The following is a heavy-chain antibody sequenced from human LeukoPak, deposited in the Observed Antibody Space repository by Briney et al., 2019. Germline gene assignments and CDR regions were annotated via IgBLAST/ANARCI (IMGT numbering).Heavy chain of an antibody. J-gene: IGHJ6*02. CDR2: ISWNSGSI. CDR3: AKDIKLTFTVTTTAANYYYYGMDV. D-gene: IGHD4-17*01. Sequence: PGGSLRLSCAASGFTFDDYAMHWVRQAPGKGLEWVSGISWNSGSIGYADSVKGRFTISRDNAKNSLYLQMNSLRAEDTALYYCAKDIKLTFTVTTTAANYYYYGMDVWGQGTTVTVSS. V-gene: IGHV3-9*01. CDR1: GFTFDDYA.